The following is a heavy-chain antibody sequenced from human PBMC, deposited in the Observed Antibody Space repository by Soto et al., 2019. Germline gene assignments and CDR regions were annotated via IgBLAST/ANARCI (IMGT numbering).Heavy chain of an antibody. J-gene: IGHJ4*02. D-gene: IGHD3-22*01. Sequence: SETLSLTCTVSGGSISSYYWSWIRQPPGKGLEWIGEINHSGSTNYNPSLKSRVTISVDTSKNQFSLKLSSVTAADTAVYYCARGLPRRNGYYLLGTQGFDYWGQGTLVTVSS. CDR2: INHSGST. V-gene: IGHV4-34*01. CDR1: GGSISSYY. CDR3: ARGLPRRNGYYLLGTQGFDY.